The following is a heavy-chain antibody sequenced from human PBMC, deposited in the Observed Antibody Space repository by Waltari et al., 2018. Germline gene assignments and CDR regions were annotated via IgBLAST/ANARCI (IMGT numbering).Heavy chain of an antibody. Sequence: QLQLQESGPGLVKPSGTLSLLCAVSGDPMNDWWSWVRQPPGKGLEWIGQVLGIGRTNYNPSFASRVTISLDTSTHQFALKMTSATAADTALYYCARDRGRGLYLDTWGQGILVTVSP. V-gene: IGHV4-4*02. CDR3: ARDRGRGLYLDT. D-gene: IGHD2-15*01. CDR1: GDPMNDW. CDR2: VLGIGRT. J-gene: IGHJ4*02.